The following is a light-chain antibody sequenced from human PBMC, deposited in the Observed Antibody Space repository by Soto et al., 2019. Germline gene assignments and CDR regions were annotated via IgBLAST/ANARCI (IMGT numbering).Light chain of an antibody. CDR3: QQYNDWPPWT. Sequence: EIGLTQSPGTLSLSPGERATLSCRASQSVSSSYLAWYQQKPGQAPRLLIYGASTRATGIPARFSGSGSGTEFTLTITSLQSEDFAVYYCQQYNDWPPWTLGQGTKVDIK. J-gene: IGKJ1*01. CDR2: GAS. CDR1: QSVSSSY. V-gene: IGKV3-15*01.